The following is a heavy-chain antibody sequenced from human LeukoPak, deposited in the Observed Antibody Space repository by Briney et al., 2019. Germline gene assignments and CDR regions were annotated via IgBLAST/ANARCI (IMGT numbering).Heavy chain of an antibody. CDR3: ARDLGSGWTFDY. V-gene: IGHV3-11*05. Sequence: GGSLRLSCTASAFLFSDYHMAWTRQAPGKGLEWVSYISDSSTYTNYADSVKGRFTISRDNTKNSLYLQMNSLRAEDTAVYYCARDLGSGWTFDYWGQGALVTVSS. CDR1: AFLFSDYH. D-gene: IGHD6-19*01. J-gene: IGHJ4*02. CDR2: ISDSSTYT.